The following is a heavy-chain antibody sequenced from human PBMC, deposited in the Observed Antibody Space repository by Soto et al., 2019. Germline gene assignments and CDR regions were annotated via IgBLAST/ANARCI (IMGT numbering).Heavy chain of an antibody. V-gene: IGHV3-23*01. CDR3: AKDRVAMAGKDY. D-gene: IGHD6-19*01. Sequence: PGGSLRLSCAASGFTFSNYAMSWVRQAPGKGLEWVSAISGSGGSTYYADSVKGRFSISRDNSKNTLYLRMNSLRADDTALYYCAKDRVAMAGKDYWGQGTLVTVSS. CDR1: GFTFSNYA. CDR2: ISGSGGST. J-gene: IGHJ4*02.